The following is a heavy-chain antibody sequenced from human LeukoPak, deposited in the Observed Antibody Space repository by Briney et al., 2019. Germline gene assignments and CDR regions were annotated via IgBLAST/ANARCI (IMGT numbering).Heavy chain of an antibody. J-gene: IGHJ4*02. CDR1: GGSISDYY. Sequence: SETLSLTCTVSGGSISDYYWTWIRQPPGRGLEWIAYIYYGGSTNYNPSLKSRVTISVDTSKNHFSLKLSSVTAADTAVYYCARGQWPETLDYWGQGALVTVSS. V-gene: IGHV4-59*01. CDR3: ARGQWPETLDY. CDR2: IYYGGST. D-gene: IGHD6-19*01.